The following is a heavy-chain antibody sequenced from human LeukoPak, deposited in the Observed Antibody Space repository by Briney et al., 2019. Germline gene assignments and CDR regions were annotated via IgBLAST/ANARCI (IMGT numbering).Heavy chain of an antibody. J-gene: IGHJ5*02. V-gene: IGHV4-59*12. D-gene: IGHD4-17*01. Sequence: SETLSLTCTVSGGSISRDYWSWIRQPPGKGLEWIGYIYYTGSTNYNPSLKSRVTISVDKSKNQFSLKLSSVTAADTAVYYCASALYGDYDWFDPWGQGTLVTVSS. CDR2: IYYTGST. CDR3: ASALYGDYDWFDP. CDR1: GGSISRDY.